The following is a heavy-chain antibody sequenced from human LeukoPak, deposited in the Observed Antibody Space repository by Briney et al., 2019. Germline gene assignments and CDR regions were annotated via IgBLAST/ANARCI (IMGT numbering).Heavy chain of an antibody. CDR2: INPNSGGT. D-gene: IGHD3-9*01. Sequence: GALVKVSCKASGYTFTGYYMHWVRQAPGQGLEWMGWINPNSGGTNYAQKFQGRVTMTRDTSISTAYMELSRLRSDDTAVYYCARGSDYDILTGPFDYWGQGTLVTVSS. CDR3: ARGSDYDILTGPFDY. V-gene: IGHV1-2*02. J-gene: IGHJ4*02. CDR1: GYTFTGYY.